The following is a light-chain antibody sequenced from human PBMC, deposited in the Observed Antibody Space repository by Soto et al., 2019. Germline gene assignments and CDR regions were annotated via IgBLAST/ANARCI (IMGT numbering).Light chain of an antibody. CDR1: QSISSY. J-gene: IGKJ3*01. CDR3: KQNYRTPLT. Sequence: DIQMTQSPSSLSASVGDRVTITCRASQSISSYLNWYQQKPGKAPKLLIYAASSVQSGVPSRFSGSESGTDFTLTISSLQPEDFATYYCKQNYRTPLTFGPGTKVDIK. CDR2: AAS. V-gene: IGKV1-39*01.